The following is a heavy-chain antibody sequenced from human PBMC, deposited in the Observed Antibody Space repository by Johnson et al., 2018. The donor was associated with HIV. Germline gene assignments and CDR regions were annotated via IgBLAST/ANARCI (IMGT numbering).Heavy chain of an antibody. J-gene: IGHJ3*02. CDR1: GFTFDDYG. V-gene: IGHV3-20*04. CDR3: ARVGGINDYGDPGDAFDI. D-gene: IGHD4-17*01. CDR2: ITWNGGST. Sequence: VQLVESGGGVVRPGGSLRLSCAASGFTFDDYGMSWVRQAPGKGLEWVSGITWNGGSTGYADSVKGRFTISRDNAKNSLYLQMNSLRAEDTALYYCARVGGINDYGDPGDAFDIWGQGTMVTVSS.